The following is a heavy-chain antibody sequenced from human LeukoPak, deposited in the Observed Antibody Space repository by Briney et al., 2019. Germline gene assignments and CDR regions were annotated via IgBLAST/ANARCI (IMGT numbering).Heavy chain of an antibody. V-gene: IGHV4-59*01. CDR3: ARVSVSGYGYYYFDY. D-gene: IGHD5-12*01. J-gene: IGHJ4*02. CDR2: MYYSGST. Sequence: SETLSLTCTVSGGSIRSSYWTWIRQPPGKGLEWIGYMYYSGSTKYNPSLKSRVTKSVDTSQNQFSLKLSSVTAADTAVYHCARVSVSGYGYYYFDYWGQGTLVTVSS. CDR1: GGSIRSSY.